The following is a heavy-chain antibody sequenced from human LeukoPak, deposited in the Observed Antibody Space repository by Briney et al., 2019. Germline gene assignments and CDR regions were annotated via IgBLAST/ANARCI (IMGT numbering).Heavy chain of an antibody. CDR2: IYTSGST. Sequence: PSETLSLTCTVSGASISSGSHHWSWIRQPAGKGPEWIGRIYTSGSTNYNPSLKSRVSISVDMSKNQFSLKLSSVTAADTAVYYYARDKGGFLYFGEYDPWGQGTLVTVSS. CDR1: GASISSGSHH. V-gene: IGHV4-61*02. D-gene: IGHD3-10*01. J-gene: IGHJ5*02. CDR3: ARDKGGFLYFGEYDP.